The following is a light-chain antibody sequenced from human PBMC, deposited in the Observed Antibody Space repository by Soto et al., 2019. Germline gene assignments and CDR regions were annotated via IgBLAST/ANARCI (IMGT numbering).Light chain of an antibody. CDR1: SSDVGGYHS. CDR2: EVS. V-gene: IGLV2-14*01. J-gene: IGLJ2*01. CDR3: SSYTTSSTRV. Sequence: QSALTQPASVSGSHGQSITISCTGTSSDVGGYHSVSWYQQHPGIAPKLMIYEVSNRPSGVSNRFADSKSGNTASLTISGLQAEDEADYYWSSYTTSSTRVFGGGTKVTVL.